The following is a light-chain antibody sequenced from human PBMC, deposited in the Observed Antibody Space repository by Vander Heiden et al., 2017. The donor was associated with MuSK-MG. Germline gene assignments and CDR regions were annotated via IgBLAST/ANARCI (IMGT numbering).Light chain of an antibody. V-gene: IGKV3-20*01. Sequence: EIVLTQSPGSLSLSPGDRATLSCRASQSLSDTHLAWYQQQPGQAPRLLMYEASHRATGIPDRFSGSGSGTDFTLTMSSLEPEDFAVYFCQQYYRPPWTFGQGTRVE. J-gene: IGKJ1*01. CDR1: QSLSDTH. CDR3: QQYYRPPWT. CDR2: EAS.